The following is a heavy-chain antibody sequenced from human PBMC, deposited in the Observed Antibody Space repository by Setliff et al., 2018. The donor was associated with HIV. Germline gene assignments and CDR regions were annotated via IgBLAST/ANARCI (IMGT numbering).Heavy chain of an antibody. V-gene: IGHV4-61*09. CDR1: GGSISSGSYY. J-gene: IGHJ6*03. D-gene: IGHD3-10*01. CDR2: IYTSGRT. Sequence: SETLSLTCTVSGGSISSGSYYWSWIRQPAGKGLEWIGHIYTSGRTNYNPSLKSLVTIAADTSENQFSLKRRSVTAADTAVYYCALGMVRGARYYYYYYMDVWGKGTTVPSP. CDR3: ALGMVRGARYYYYYYMDV.